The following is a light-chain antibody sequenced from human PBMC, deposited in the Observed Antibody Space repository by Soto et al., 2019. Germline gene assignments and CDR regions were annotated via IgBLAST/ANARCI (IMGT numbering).Light chain of an antibody. V-gene: IGKV1-5*01. J-gene: IGKJ1*01. CDR1: QSISSW. CDR3: QQYSTYPWT. CDR2: DAS. Sequence: DIQMTQSPSTLCGTVGDRVTITCLASQSISSWLAWYQQKPGKAPKLLIYDASSLESGVPSRFSGSGSATEFTLTISSLQPDDFATYYCQQYSTYPWTFGQGTKVDIK.